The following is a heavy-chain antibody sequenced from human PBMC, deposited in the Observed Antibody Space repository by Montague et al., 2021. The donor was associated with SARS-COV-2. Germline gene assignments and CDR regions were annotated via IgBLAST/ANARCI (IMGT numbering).Heavy chain of an antibody. CDR1: GGSINSDY. Sequence: SETLSLTCTVSGGSINSDYWSWIRQPPGKGLEWIGYIHYRGSTNYNPSLKSRVTISVDTSKNQFSLKLSSVTAADTAVYYCARGDRLNWFDAWGQGILATVSS. V-gene: IGHV4-59*01. D-gene: IGHD2-21*01. CDR3: ARGDRLNWFDA. J-gene: IGHJ5*02. CDR2: IHYRGST.